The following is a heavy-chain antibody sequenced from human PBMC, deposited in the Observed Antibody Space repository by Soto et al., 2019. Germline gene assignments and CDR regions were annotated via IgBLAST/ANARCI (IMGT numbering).Heavy chain of an antibody. J-gene: IGHJ6*02. CDR1: GGTFSSYA. Sequence: QVQLVQSGAEVKKPGSSVKVSCKASGGTFSSYAISWVRQAPGQGLEWMGGVIPISGTANYAKKFQGRVTITADDSTSTASMEMSSLRSEDTAVYYCARSQGSSTSLEIYYYYYYGMDVWGQGTTVTVSS. CDR3: ARSQGSSTSLEIYYYYYYGMDV. D-gene: IGHD2-2*01. CDR2: VIPISGTA. V-gene: IGHV1-69*01.